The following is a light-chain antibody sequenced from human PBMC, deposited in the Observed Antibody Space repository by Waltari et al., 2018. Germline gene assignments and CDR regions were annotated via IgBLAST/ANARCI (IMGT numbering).Light chain of an antibody. V-gene: IGKV2-28*01. CDR3: MQALQTPPGT. CDR2: LGS. J-gene: IGKJ4*01. CDR1: QSLLHSNGYNY. Sequence: DIVMTQSPLSLLVTPGEPASISCRSSQSLLHSNGYNYLDWYLQKPGQSPQLLIYLGSNRASGVPDRFSGSGSGTDFTLKISRVEAEDVGVYYCMQALQTPPGTFGGGTKVEIK.